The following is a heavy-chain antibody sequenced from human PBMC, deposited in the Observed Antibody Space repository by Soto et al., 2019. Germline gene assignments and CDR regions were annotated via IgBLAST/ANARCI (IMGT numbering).Heavy chain of an antibody. D-gene: IGHD3-10*01. CDR1: GFTFSSYA. Sequence: PGGSLRLSCAASGFTFSSYAMHWVRQAPGKGLKWVAVISYDGSNKYYADSVKGRFTISRDNSKNTLYLQMNSLRAEDTAVYYCARDRTGGSGSYYPGTYYYYGMDVWGQGTTVTGSS. CDR3: ARDRTGGSGSYYPGTYYYYGMDV. V-gene: IGHV3-30-3*01. J-gene: IGHJ6*02. CDR2: ISYDGSNK.